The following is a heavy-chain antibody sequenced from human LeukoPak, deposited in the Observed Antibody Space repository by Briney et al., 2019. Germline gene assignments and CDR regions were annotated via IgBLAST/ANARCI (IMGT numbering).Heavy chain of an antibody. CDR1: GFTFSGSA. CDR2: IRMKTNIYAT. Sequence: GGSLKLSCAASGFTFSGSAMHWVRQASGKGLEWVGRIRMKTNIYATAYAASVKGRFTISSDDSKNTAYLQMYSRKTEASDVYYCSSLDNASSDERLFDIWGQGTMVTVSS. V-gene: IGHV3-73*01. J-gene: IGHJ3*02. CDR3: SSLDNASSDERLFDI. D-gene: IGHD3-22*01.